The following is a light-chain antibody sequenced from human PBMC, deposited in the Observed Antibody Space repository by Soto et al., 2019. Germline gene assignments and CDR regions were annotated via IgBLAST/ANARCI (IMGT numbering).Light chain of an antibody. CDR1: QSLLHYNGFNY. J-gene: IGKJ2*02. CDR2: WGS. V-gene: IGKV2-28*01. Sequence: EIVMTQSPLSLPVTPGEPASISCRSSQSLLHYNGFNYLDWYLQKPGQSPQLLIYWGSNRASGVPDRFSGSGSGTDFALKISRVEAEDVGVYYCMQSLQSPRTFGQGTNLEIK. CDR3: MQSLQSPRT.